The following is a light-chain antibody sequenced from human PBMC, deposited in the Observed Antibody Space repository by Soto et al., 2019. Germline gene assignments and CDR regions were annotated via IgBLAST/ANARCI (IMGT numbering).Light chain of an antibody. J-gene: IGKJ2*01. V-gene: IGKV3-20*01. CDR3: QQYGSSPRT. CDR2: GAS. Sequence: EIVLTHSPGTLSLSPGERATLSCRASQTVTSNYLAWYQHKPGQAPRLLIYGASSRATGIPDRFSGSGAGTDFALTSSRLEPEDFEVYYCQQYGSSPRTFGQGTKLEIK. CDR1: QTVTSNY.